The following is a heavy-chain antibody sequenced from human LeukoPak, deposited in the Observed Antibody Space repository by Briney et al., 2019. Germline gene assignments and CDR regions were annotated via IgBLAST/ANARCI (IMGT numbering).Heavy chain of an antibody. Sequence: GASVKVSCKASGYTFTSYYMHWVRQAPGQGLEWMGIINPSGGSTSYAQKFQGRVTMTRVMSTSTVYMELSSLRSEDTAVYYCARDSIAAAGGYYYYYYMDVWGKGTTVTVSS. J-gene: IGHJ6*03. D-gene: IGHD6-13*01. CDR3: ARDSIAAAGGYYYYYYMDV. CDR2: INPSGGST. V-gene: IGHV1-46*01. CDR1: GYTFTSYY.